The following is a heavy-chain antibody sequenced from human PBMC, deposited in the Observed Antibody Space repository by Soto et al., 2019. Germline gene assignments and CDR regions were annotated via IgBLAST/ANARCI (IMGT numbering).Heavy chain of an antibody. CDR3: ASIYCSGGSCWDYYYYYMDV. Sequence: SETLSLTCTVSGGSISSGGYYWSWIRQHPGKGLEWIGYIYYSGSTYYNPSLKSRVTISVDTSKNQFSLKLSSVTAADTAVYYCASIYCSGGSCWDYYYYYMDVWGKGTTVTVSS. J-gene: IGHJ6*03. CDR2: IYYSGST. V-gene: IGHV4-31*03. D-gene: IGHD2-15*01. CDR1: GGSISSGGYY.